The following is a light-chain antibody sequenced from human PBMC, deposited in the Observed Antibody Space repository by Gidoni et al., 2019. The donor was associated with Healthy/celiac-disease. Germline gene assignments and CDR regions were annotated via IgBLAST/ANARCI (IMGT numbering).Light chain of an antibody. CDR2: QDS. CDR1: KLRDKY. Sequence: SYELTQPPSVSASPGQTASITCSGEKLRDKYACCYQQKPGKSPVLVIYQDSKRTSGIPERFSGSNSGNTATLTISGTQAMDEADYYCQAWDSSTAVFGGGTKLTVL. V-gene: IGLV3-1*01. CDR3: QAWDSSTAV. J-gene: IGLJ2*01.